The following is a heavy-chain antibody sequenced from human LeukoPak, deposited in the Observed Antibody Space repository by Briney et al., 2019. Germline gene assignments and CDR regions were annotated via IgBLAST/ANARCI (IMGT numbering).Heavy chain of an antibody. V-gene: IGHV3-23*01. D-gene: IGHD6-13*01. J-gene: IGHJ5*02. CDR2: ISGSGATT. CDR1: GFTFSNFA. Sequence: GGSLRLSCAASGFTFSNFAMSWVRQAPGKGLEWVSGISGSGATTYYVDSVKGRFTISRDNSKNTVYLQMNSLRAEDTAVYYCAKSSYNSSPNWFDPWGQGTLDTVSS. CDR3: AKSSYNSSPNWFDP.